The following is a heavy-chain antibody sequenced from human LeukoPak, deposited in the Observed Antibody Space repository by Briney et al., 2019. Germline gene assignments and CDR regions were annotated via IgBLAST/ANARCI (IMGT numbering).Heavy chain of an antibody. CDR2: ISSSSSYI. D-gene: IGHD3-10*01. Sequence: GGSLRLSCAASGFTFSSYSMNWVRQAPGKGLEWVSSISSSSSYIYYADSVKGRFTISRDNAKNSLYLQMNSLRAEDTAVYYCARGTYGSGSYYHFDYWGQGTLVTVSS. J-gene: IGHJ4*02. V-gene: IGHV3-21*01. CDR1: GFTFSSYS. CDR3: ARGTYGSGSYYHFDY.